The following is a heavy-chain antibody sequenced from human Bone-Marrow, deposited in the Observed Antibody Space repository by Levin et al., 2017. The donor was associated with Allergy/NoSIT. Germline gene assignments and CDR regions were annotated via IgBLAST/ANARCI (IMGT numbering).Heavy chain of an antibody. CDR3: ARETVAGILSY. CDR1: GFTFSSYE. V-gene: IGHV3-48*03. Sequence: PGGSLRLSCAASGFTFSSYEMNWVRQAPGKGLEWVSYISSSGSTIYYADSVKGRFTISRDNAKNSLYLQMNSLRAEDTAVYYCARETVAGILSYWGQGTLVTVSS. J-gene: IGHJ4*02. CDR2: ISSSGSTI. D-gene: IGHD6-19*01.